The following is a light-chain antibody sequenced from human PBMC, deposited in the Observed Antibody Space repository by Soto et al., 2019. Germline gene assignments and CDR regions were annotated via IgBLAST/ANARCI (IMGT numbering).Light chain of an antibody. V-gene: IGKV3-20*01. J-gene: IGKJ4*01. Sequence: EIVLTQSPVALSLSPGERATLSCRASQSVSSTSLAWYQQKPGHAPRLLIYGASSRATGIPDRFSGSGSGTDFILTISRLEPEDFAVYYCQQYGSSPLTFGGGTKVDIK. CDR2: GAS. CDR3: QQYGSSPLT. CDR1: QSVSSTS.